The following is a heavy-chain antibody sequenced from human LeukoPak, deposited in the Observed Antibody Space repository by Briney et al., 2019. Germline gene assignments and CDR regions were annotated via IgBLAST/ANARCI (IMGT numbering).Heavy chain of an antibody. D-gene: IGHD2-21*02. V-gene: IGHV1-58*02. CDR3: AAELYGGIFGHCCSFAY. Sequence: SVKVSCKTSGFTFSNSAIQWVRQARGQPLEWIGWVNVGSGRTHYAQRLHDRLLVTRDMATNVATLEVSSLTSEDTAVYYCAAELYGGIFGHCCSFAYWGQGTLVTVSS. CDR1: GFTFSNSA. CDR2: VNVGSGRT. J-gene: IGHJ4*02.